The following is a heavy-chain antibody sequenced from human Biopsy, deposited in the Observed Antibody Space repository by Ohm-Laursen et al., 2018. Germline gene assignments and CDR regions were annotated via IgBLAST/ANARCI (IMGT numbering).Heavy chain of an antibody. V-gene: IGHV4-34*01. D-gene: IGHD3-22*01. J-gene: IGHJ6*02. CDR1: GESFNGYY. Sequence: PGTLSLTCAVYGESFNGYYWSWIRQTPGKGLEWIGEINHSGRTNYNPSLKSCVTISVDASKNQFSLMVRYVTAADTAVYYCVRGVDYYDPYHYYALDVWGQGTTVTVSS. CDR2: INHSGRT. CDR3: VRGVDYYDPYHYYALDV.